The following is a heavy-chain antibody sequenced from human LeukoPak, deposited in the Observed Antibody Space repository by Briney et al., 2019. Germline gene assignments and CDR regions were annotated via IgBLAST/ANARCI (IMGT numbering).Heavy chain of an antibody. D-gene: IGHD4-17*01. J-gene: IGHJ6*03. CDR1: GFTFSSYG. CDR2: IWYDGSNK. CDR3: AKINYGDYGKINYYYYYMDV. Sequence: GGSLRLSCAASGFTFSSYGMHWVRQAPGKGLEWVAVIWYDGSNKYYADSVKGRFTISRDNSKNTLYLQMNSLRAEDTAVYYCAKINYGDYGKINYYYYYMDVWGKGTTVTASS. V-gene: IGHV3-33*06.